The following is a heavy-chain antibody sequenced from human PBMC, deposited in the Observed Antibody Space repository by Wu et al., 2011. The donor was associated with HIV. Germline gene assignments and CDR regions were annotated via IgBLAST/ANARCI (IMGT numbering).Heavy chain of an antibody. CDR3: ARDFGGDGDS. D-gene: IGHD2-21*01. J-gene: IGHJ4*02. Sequence: QVQLVQSGAEVKKPGSSVKVSCKASGDTFSTYGINWVRQAPGQGLEWMGGIIPILGTVKYAQKFQGRVTITADKSTSTAYMELSSLRSEDTAIYYCARDFGGDGDSWGQGTLVTVSS. CDR1: GDTFSTYG. V-gene: IGHV1-69*14. CDR2: IIPILGTV.